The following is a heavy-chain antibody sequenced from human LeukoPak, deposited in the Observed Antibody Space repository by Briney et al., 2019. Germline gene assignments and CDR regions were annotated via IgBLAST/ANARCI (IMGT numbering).Heavy chain of an antibody. V-gene: IGHV3-23*01. CDR1: GFTFSSYV. CDR2: ISGSGGSI. CDR3: AKMAPISSWYAFDI. J-gene: IGHJ3*02. D-gene: IGHD6-13*01. Sequence: GGSLRLSCAASGFTFSSYVMIWVRQAPGKGLEWVSGISGSGGSIYYADSVKGRFTISRDNSKNTLYLQMNSLRAEDTAVYYCAKMAPISSWYAFDIWGQGTMVTVSS.